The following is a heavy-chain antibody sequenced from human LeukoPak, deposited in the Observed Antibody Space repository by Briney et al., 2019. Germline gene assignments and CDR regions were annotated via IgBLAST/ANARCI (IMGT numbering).Heavy chain of an antibody. CDR3: ARDRPYYYYYYYMDV. CDR1: GGSISSSKW. D-gene: IGHD6-6*01. Sequence: SGTLSLTCGVSGGSISSSKWWSWVRQPPGKGLEWIGEIYHRGSPKYNPSLKSRVTISVDTSKNQFSLKLSSVTAADTAVYYCARDRPYYYYYYYMDVWGKGTTVTVSS. CDR2: IYHRGSP. J-gene: IGHJ6*03. V-gene: IGHV4-4*02.